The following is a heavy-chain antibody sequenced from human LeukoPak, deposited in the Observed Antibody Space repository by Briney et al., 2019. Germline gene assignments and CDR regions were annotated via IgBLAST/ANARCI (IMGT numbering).Heavy chain of an antibody. J-gene: IGHJ4*02. V-gene: IGHV3-23*01. D-gene: IGHD2-15*01. CDR3: AKEYCSAGSCYLDY. CDR1: GFTFSSYA. CDR2: ISGSGGST. Sequence: PGGSLRLSCAASGFTFSSYAMSWVRQAPGKGLEWVSTISGSGGSTYYADSVKGRFTISRDNSKNTLYLQMNSLRAEDTAVYYCAKEYCSAGSCYLDYWGQGTLVTVSS.